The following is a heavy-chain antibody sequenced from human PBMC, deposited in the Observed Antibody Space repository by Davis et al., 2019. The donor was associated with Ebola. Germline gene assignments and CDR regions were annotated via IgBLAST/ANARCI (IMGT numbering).Heavy chain of an antibody. D-gene: IGHD3-22*01. CDR1: GASISSDFFS. J-gene: IGHJ4*02. CDR2: IYTSGST. V-gene: IGHV4-61*09. Sequence: SETLSLTCNVSGASISSDFFSWTWVRQPAGKGLEWIGHIYTSGSTKYNPSVESRVTISLDTSKNQFSLKLTSVTAADTAIYFCARDRHDSGAFGFWGRGTLVTVSS. CDR3: ARDRHDSGAFGF.